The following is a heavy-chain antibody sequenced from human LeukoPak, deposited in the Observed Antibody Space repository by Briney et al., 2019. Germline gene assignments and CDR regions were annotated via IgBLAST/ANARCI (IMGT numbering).Heavy chain of an antibody. CDR2: MNPNSGNT. V-gene: IGHV1-8*01. CDR1: GYTFTSYD. CDR3: AIIAGYSSSWYESSFDY. Sequence: EASVKVSCKASGYTFTSYDINWVRQATGQGLEWMGWMNPNSGNTGYAQKFQGRVTMTRNTSISTAYMELSSLRSEDTAVYYCAIIAGYSSSWYESSFDYWGQGTLVTVSS. J-gene: IGHJ4*02. D-gene: IGHD6-13*01.